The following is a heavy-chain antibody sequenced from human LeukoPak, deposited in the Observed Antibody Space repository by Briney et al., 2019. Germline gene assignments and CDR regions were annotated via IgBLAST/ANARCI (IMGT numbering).Heavy chain of an antibody. J-gene: IGHJ4*02. CDR1: GGTFSSYA. V-gene: IGHV1-69*13. D-gene: IGHD3-22*01. CDR3: ARTPMGGSGYYYGSFAF. CDR2: SIPIFGTA. Sequence: SVKVSCKASGGTFSSYAISWVRQAPGQGLEWMGGSIPIFGTANYAQKFQGRVTITADESTSTAYMELSSLRSEDTAVYYCARTPMGGSGYYYGSFAFWGQGTLVTVSS.